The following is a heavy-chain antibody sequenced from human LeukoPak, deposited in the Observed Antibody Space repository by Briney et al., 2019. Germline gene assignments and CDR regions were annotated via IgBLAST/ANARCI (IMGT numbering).Heavy chain of an antibody. CDR3: AKDPRVGSRVATPCH. Sequence: GGSLRLSCAASGFTFSDYYMSWIRQAPGKGLEWVSYISSSGSTIYYADSVKGRFTISRDNAKNSLYLQMNSLRAEDTAVYYCAKDPRVGSRVATPCHWGRGTLVTVSS. J-gene: IGHJ4*02. CDR1: GFTFSDYY. V-gene: IGHV3-11*01. D-gene: IGHD5-24*01. CDR2: ISSSGSTI.